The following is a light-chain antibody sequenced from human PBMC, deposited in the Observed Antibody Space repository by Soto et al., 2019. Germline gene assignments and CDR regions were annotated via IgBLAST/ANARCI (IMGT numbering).Light chain of an antibody. Sequence: DIQMTQSPSSLSASVGDRVTITCQASQDISKYLNWYQQQPGKAPKLLIYDASNLETGVPSRFCGTGSGAYYTFTISSLHPEDFATYHCQQYDSFPFTFGPGTKVEIK. CDR2: DAS. CDR3: QQYDSFPFT. CDR1: QDISKY. V-gene: IGKV1-33*01. J-gene: IGKJ3*01.